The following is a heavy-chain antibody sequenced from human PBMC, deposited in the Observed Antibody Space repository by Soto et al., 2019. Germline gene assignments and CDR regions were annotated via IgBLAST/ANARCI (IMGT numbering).Heavy chain of an antibody. CDR2: LSKSNYT. D-gene: IGHD3-22*01. Sequence: GGSLSPSWVVSGSSFKNSGSNWARQAPGKGLDGVMKLSKSNYTNYSDTEKVRFTISRDNAKNSVSLQMNTLRAEDTAFYYCPREDSIRILAGSDFWGQGTLVTVSS. CDR3: PREDSIRILAGSDF. V-gene: IGHV3-48*04. J-gene: IGHJ4*02. CDR1: GSSFKNSG.